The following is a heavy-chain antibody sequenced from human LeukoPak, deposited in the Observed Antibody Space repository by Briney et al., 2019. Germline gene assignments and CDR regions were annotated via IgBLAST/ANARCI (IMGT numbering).Heavy chain of an antibody. V-gene: IGHV3-21*01. Sequence: GGSLRLSCAASGFTLSSYSMSWVRQAPGKGLEWVSSISSSSRYIYYADSVKGLFTVSRDNAEKSQYLQMNSLRAEDTAVYYCARTDHFGSGYYFAMDVWGQGTTVIVSS. J-gene: IGHJ6*02. D-gene: IGHD3-10*01. CDR3: ARTDHFGSGYYFAMDV. CDR2: ISSSSRYI. CDR1: GFTLSSYS.